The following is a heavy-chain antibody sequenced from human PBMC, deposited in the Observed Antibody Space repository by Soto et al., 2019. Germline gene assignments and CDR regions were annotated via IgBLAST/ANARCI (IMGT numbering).Heavy chain of an antibody. J-gene: IGHJ6*02. CDR3: ATVADYYGSGSYSPNDYYYYGMDV. V-gene: IGHV1-24*01. D-gene: IGHD3-10*01. Sequence: GASVKVSCKVSGYTLTELSMHWVRQAPGKGLEWMGGFDPEDGETIYAQKFQGRVTMTEDTSTDTAYMELSSLRSEDTAVYYCATVADYYGSGSYSPNDYYYYGMDVWGQGTTVTVSS. CDR2: FDPEDGET. CDR1: GYTLTELS.